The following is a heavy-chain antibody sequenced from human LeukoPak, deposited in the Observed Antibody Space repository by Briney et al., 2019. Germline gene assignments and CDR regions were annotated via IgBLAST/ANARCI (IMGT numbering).Heavy chain of an antibody. J-gene: IGHJ4*02. CDR1: GFTFSSYA. CDR2: ISGSGGST. CDR3: AKVEVGNYDFWSGYYFLY. D-gene: IGHD3-3*01. V-gene: IGHV3-23*01. Sequence: GGSLRLSCAASGFTFSSYAMSWVRQAPGKGLEWVSAISGSGGSTYYADSVKGRFTISRDNSKYTLYLQMNSLRAEDTAVDYCAKVEVGNYDFWSGYYFLYWGQGTLVTVSS.